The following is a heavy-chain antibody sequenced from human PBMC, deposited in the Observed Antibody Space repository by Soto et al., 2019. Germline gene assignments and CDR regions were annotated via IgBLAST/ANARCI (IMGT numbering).Heavy chain of an antibody. CDR2: ISGGGDNT. CDR1: GFTFSNYA. CDR3: AKERLARGFDF. Sequence: EVQLLDSGGGLVQPGGSLRLSCEASGFTFSNYAMNWVRQAPGKGLEWVLGISGGGDNTYYADSVKGRFTISADNSKNPVFLQMNSLRAGDTAVYYCAKERLARGFDFWGQGTLVTVSS. J-gene: IGHJ4*02. V-gene: IGHV3-23*01.